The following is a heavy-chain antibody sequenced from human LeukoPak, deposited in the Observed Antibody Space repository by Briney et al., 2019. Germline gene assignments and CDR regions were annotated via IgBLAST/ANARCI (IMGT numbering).Heavy chain of an antibody. D-gene: IGHD3-16*01. CDR2: IRYDGSNK. V-gene: IGHV3-30*02. Sequence: GSLRLSCAASGFTFRSYGMHWVRQAPGKGLEWVAFIRYDGSNKYYADSVKGRFTISRDNSKNTLYLQMNSLRAEDAAVYYCARDGYAKDAFDIWGQGTMVTVSS. J-gene: IGHJ3*02. CDR3: ARDGYAKDAFDI. CDR1: GFTFRSYG.